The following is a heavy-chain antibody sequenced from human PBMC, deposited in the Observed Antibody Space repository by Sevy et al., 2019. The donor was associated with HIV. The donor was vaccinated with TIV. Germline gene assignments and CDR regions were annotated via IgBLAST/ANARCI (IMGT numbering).Heavy chain of an antibody. CDR1: GYSIRSGYY. V-gene: IGHV4-38-2*02. CDR3: ARVQAGIAAASTEY. D-gene: IGHD6-13*01. J-gene: IGHJ4*02. CDR2: IYHSGST. Sequence: SETLSLTCTVSGYSIRSGYYWGWIRQPPGKGLEWIGSIYHSGSTYYNPSLKSRVTISVDTSKNQFSLKLSSVTAADTAVYYCARVQAGIAAASTEYWGQGTLVTVSS.